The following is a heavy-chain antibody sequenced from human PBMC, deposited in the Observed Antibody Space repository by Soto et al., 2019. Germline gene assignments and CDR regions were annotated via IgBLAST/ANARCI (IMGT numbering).Heavy chain of an antibody. Sequence: AGGSLRLSCAASGFTFSGYWMHWVRQAPGKGLVWVSRINSDGSSTSYADSVKGRFTISRDNAKNTLYLQMNSLRAEDTAVYYCAREIGITSRYYYYGMDVWGQGTTVTVSS. CDR3: AREIGITSRYYYYGMDV. J-gene: IGHJ6*02. CDR2: INSDGSST. V-gene: IGHV3-74*01. D-gene: IGHD1-20*01. CDR1: GFTFSGYW.